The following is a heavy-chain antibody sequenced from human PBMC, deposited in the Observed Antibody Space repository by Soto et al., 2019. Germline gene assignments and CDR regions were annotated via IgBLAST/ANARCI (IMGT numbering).Heavy chain of an antibody. J-gene: IGHJ3*02. CDR3: ARELLFYDSDGFSWDDAFDI. CDR2: IYQSGST. Sequence: PSETLSLTCTVSGGSITSSYWSWIRQPPGKGLEWIGFIYQSGSTYYNPSLKSRVTMSLDRPKNQFSLKLSSVTAADTAVYYCARELLFYDSDGFSWDDAFDIWGQGTMVTVSS. D-gene: IGHD3-22*01. CDR1: GGSITSSY. V-gene: IGHV4-59*12.